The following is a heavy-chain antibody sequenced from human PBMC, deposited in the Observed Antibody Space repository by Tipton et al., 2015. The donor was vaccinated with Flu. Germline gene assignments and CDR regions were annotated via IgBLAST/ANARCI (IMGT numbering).Heavy chain of an antibody. J-gene: IGHJ4*02. CDR2: ISTSGST. CDR3: ARDLVPQYETLTGYYPAY. D-gene: IGHD3-9*01. Sequence: TLSLTCTVAGGSISTSYWSWIRQPAGKGLEWIGRISTSGSTNYNASLESRVTLSRDTSKNHISLRLRSATAADTALYYCARDLVPQYETLTGYYPAYWGQGTLVTVSS. V-gene: IGHV4-4*07. CDR1: GGSISTSY.